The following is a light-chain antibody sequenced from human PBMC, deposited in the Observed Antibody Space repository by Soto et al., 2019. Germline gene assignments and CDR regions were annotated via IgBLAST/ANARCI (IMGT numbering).Light chain of an antibody. CDR2: EVS. CDR1: GSDVGGYEY. CDR3: ASYTSTYTYV. J-gene: IGLJ1*01. V-gene: IGLV2-14*01. Sequence: QSVLTQPASVSGSPGQSITISCTGTGSDVGGYEYVSWYQQHPGKVPKLMIYEVSDRPSGVSTRFSGSKSGNTASLTISGPQAEDEADYYCASYTSTYTYVFGSGTKV.